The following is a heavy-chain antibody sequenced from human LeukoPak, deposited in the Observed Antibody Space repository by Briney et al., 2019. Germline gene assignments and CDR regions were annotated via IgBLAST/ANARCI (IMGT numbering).Heavy chain of an antibody. V-gene: IGHV1-69*01. D-gene: IGHD1-26*01. CDR1: GGTFSSYA. CDR2: IIPIFGTA. J-gene: IGHJ3*02. CDR3: ARDLGLGGAFDI. Sequence: SVKVSCKASGGTFSSYAISWVRQAPGQGLEWMGGIIPIFGTANYAQKFQGRVTITADESTITAYMELSSLRSEDTAVYYCARDLGLGGAFDIWGQGTMVTVSS.